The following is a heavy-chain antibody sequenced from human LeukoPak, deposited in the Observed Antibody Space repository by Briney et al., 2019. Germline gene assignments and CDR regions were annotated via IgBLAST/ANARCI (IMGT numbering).Heavy chain of an antibody. J-gene: IGHJ4*02. D-gene: IGHD1-26*01. Sequence: EGSLRLSCAASGFTFSSNGMYWVRQAPGKGLEWVSLIWYDGSKKYYVDSVKGRFTISRDNSKNTLYLQMDSLRAEDTAVYYCARMTGSSADYWGQGTLVTVSS. V-gene: IGHV3-33*07. CDR2: IWYDGSKK. CDR3: ARMTGSSADY. CDR1: GFTFSSNG.